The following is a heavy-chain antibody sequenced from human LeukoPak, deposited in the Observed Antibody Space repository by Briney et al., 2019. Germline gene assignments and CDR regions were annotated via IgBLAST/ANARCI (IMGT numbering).Heavy chain of an antibody. CDR3: ARDWGVGGRPGYMDV. D-gene: IGHD6-6*01. CDR1: GGSISSYY. Sequence: SETLSLTCTVSGGSISSYYWSWIRQPAGKGLEWIGRIYTSGSTNYNPSLKSRVTMSVDTSKNQFSLKLSSVTAADTAVYFCARDWGVGGRPGYMDVWGKGTTVTVSS. J-gene: IGHJ6*03. CDR2: IYTSGST. V-gene: IGHV4-4*07.